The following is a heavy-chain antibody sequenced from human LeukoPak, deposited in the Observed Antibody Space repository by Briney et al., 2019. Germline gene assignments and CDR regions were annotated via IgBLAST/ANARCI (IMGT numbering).Heavy chain of an antibody. CDR3: ARGRAYKYGPRHFFDY. D-gene: IGHD5-18*01. CDR1: GGSITNYY. V-gene: IGHV4-59*01. CDR2: IYYTGTT. Sequence: SETLSLTCTVSGGSITNYYWTWIRQPLGKGLEWIGYIYYTGTTDYNPSLKSRVTISIDTSRNQFSLKLSSVTAADTAVYYCARGRAYKYGPRHFFDYWGQGTLVTVSS. J-gene: IGHJ4*02.